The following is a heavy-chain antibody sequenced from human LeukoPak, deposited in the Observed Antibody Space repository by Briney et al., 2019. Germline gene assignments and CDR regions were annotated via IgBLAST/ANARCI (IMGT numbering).Heavy chain of an antibody. V-gene: IGHV3-23*01. CDR2: ISGSGGST. CDR1: GFTFSSYA. D-gene: IGHD3-9*01. J-gene: IGHJ3*02. CDR3: AREDFDWFQRAAFDI. Sequence: PGGSLRLSCAASGFTFSSYAMSWVRQAPGKGLEWVSAISGSGGSTYYADSVKGRFTISRDNAKNSLYLQMNSLRAEDTAVYYCAREDFDWFQRAAFDIWGQGTMVTVSS.